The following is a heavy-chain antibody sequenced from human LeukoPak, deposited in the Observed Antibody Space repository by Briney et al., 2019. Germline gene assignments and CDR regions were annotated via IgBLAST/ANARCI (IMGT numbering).Heavy chain of an antibody. CDR3: ARQGLRPYYYYGMDV. CDR1: GSSISSYY. V-gene: IGHV4-59*08. J-gene: IGHJ6*02. D-gene: IGHD4-17*01. CDR2: IYYSGST. Sequence: SETLSLTCTVSGSSISSYYWSWIRQPPGKGLEWIGYIYYSGSTNYNPSLKSRVTISVDTSKNQFSLKLSSVTAADTAVYYCARQGLRPYYYYGMDVWGQGTTVTVSS.